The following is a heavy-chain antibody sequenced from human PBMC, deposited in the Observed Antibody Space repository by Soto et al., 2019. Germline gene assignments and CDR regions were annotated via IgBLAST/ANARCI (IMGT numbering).Heavy chain of an antibody. CDR2: IYYSGST. CDR1: GGSISSYY. J-gene: IGHJ4*02. V-gene: IGHV4-59*08. D-gene: IGHD4-17*01. CDR3: AGTTVTSIDY. Sequence: KQSPTLSLTCTVSGGSISSYYWSWIRQPPGKGLEWIGYIYYSGSTNYNPSLKSRVTISVDTSKNQFSLKLSSVTAADTAVYYCAGTTVTSIDYWGQGTLVTVSS.